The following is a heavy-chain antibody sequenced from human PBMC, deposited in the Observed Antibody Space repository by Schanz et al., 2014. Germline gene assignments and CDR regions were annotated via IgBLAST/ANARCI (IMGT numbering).Heavy chain of an antibody. J-gene: IGHJ4*02. D-gene: IGHD4-17*01. V-gene: IGHV1-18*01. Sequence: QVQLVQSGAEVKKPGSSVKVSCKASGGTFSTYTISWVRQAPGQGLEWMGWISAYNGHTDYAQKLQGRVTLTTDTSTSTAYMELRNLRSDDTAVYYCARGYGDSPTDFWGQGTLVTVSS. CDR1: GGTFSTYT. CDR3: ARGYGDSPTDF. CDR2: ISAYNGHT.